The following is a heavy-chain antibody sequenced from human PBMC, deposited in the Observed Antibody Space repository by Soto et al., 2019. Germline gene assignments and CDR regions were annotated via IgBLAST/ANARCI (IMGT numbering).Heavy chain of an antibody. CDR1: GGSISSGGYY. Sequence: SETLSLTCTVSGGSISSGGYYWSWIRQHPGKGLEWIGYIYYSGSTYYNPSLKSRVTISVDTSKNQFSLKLSSVTAADTAVYYCARSTVATVTTFDYWGQGTLVTVSS. D-gene: IGHD4-17*01. CDR2: IYYSGST. V-gene: IGHV4-31*03. CDR3: ARSTVATVTTFDY. J-gene: IGHJ4*02.